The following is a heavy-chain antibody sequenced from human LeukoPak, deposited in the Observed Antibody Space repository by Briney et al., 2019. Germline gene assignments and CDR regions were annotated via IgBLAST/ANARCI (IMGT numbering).Heavy chain of an antibody. J-gene: IGHJ6*02. CDR1: GYTLTGYY. D-gene: IGHD1-26*01. Sequence: ASVKVSCKASGYTLTGYYMHWVRQAPGQGLEWMGWINPNSGGTNYAQKFQGRVTMTRDTSISTAYMELSRLRSDDTAVYYCARDPGSYFYYYYGMDVWGQGTTVTVSS. CDR3: ARDPGSYFYYYYGMDV. CDR2: INPNSGGT. V-gene: IGHV1-2*02.